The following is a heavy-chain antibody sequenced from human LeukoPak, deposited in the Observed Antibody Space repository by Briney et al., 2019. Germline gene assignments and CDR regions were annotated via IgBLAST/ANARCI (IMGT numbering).Heavy chain of an antibody. J-gene: IGHJ4*02. V-gene: IGHV3-23*01. CDR2: ISGSGGST. D-gene: IGHD2-15*01. CDR1: GFTFSSFA. Sequence: GGSLRLSCAASGFTFSSFAMSWVRQAPGKGLERVSVISGSGGSTYYADSVKGRFTISRDNSKNTLYLQMNSLRAEDTAVYYCAKDRGSYPRWYFDYWGQGTLVTVSS. CDR3: AKDRGSYPRWYFDY.